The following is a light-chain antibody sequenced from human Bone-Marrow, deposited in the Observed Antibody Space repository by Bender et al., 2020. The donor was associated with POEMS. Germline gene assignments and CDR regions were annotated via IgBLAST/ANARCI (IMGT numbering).Light chain of an antibody. Sequence: VLTQPPSVSVAPGQTARITCGGNSIGSKIVHWYQQLPGTAPRLLIYTNNERPSGVPDRFSGSKSGTSASLAISGLQSDDEAYYYCAAWDDSLEGVLFGGGTKLTVL. CDR2: TNN. J-gene: IGLJ2*01. CDR1: SIGSKI. CDR3: AAWDDSLEGVL. V-gene: IGLV1-44*01.